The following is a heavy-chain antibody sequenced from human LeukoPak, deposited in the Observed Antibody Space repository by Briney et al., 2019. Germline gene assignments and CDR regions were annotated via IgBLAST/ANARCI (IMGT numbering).Heavy chain of an antibody. V-gene: IGHV3-30-3*01. D-gene: IGHD3-10*01. CDR2: ISYDGSNK. CDR3: ARAPDLWFGELFFDY. CDR1: GFTFSGCA. J-gene: IGHJ4*02. Sequence: GGSLKLSCAASGFTFSGCAVHWVRQAPGKGLEWVAVISYDGSNKYYADSVKGRFTISRDNSKNTLYLQMNSLRAEDTAVYYCARAPDLWFGELFFDYWGQGTLVTVSS.